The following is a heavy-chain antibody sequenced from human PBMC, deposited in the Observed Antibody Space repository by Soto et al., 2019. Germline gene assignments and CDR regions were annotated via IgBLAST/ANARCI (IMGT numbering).Heavy chain of an antibody. CDR2: IYYSGST. CDR3: AWGTYCSGGSCPSRYYYGMDV. V-gene: IGHV4-30-4*01. Sequence: SETLSLTCTVSCGSISSGDYYWSWIRQPPGKGLEWIGYIYYSGSTYYNPSLKSRVTISVDTSKNQFSLKLSSVTAADTAVYYCAWGTYCSGGSCPSRYYYGMDVWGQGTTVTVSS. CDR1: CGSISSGDYY. D-gene: IGHD2-15*01. J-gene: IGHJ6*02.